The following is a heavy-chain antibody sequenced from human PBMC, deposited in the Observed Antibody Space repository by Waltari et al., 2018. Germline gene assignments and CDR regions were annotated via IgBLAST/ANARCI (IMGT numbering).Heavy chain of an antibody. CDR2: SSPILGTA. CDR3: ATSGIAVAGGINWFDP. CDR1: GGPFSSYP. D-gene: IGHD6-19*01. J-gene: IGHJ5*02. Sequence: QVQLVQSGAEVKKPGSSVKVSCKASGGPFSSYPISWVRQAPGQGLEWRGGSSPILGTANNEQKVQGRVTITTDESTSTAYMELSSLRSEDTAVYYCATSGIAVAGGINWFDPWGQGTLVTVSS. V-gene: IGHV1-69*05.